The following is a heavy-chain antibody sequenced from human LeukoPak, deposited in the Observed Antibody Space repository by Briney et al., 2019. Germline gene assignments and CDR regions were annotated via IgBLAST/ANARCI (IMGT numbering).Heavy chain of an antibody. V-gene: IGHV3-53*01. Sequence: GGSLRVSCAVSGFTVSSNYMGWVRQAPGKGLEWVSVIYRDGSTYHADSVKGRYTISRDNSKNSLYLQMNSLRAEDTAVYYCAKGRRAPLVGAITKSWIDYWGQGTLVTVSS. CDR1: GFTVSSNY. D-gene: IGHD1-26*01. J-gene: IGHJ4*02. CDR3: AKGRRAPLVGAITKSWIDY. CDR2: IYRDGST.